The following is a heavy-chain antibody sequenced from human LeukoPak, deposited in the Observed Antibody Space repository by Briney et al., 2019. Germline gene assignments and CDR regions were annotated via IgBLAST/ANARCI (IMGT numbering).Heavy chain of an antibody. CDR3: LTEDTPTVFDY. Sequence: GGSLRLSCAASGFTFSTYGLHWVRQAPGKGLEWVALISYNGGVRFYADSVKGRFTISRDNSKNTVYLQMNSLRTGDTAVYYCLTEDTPTVFDYWGQGTLVTVSS. V-gene: IGHV3-30*03. CDR1: GFTFSTYG. J-gene: IGHJ4*02. CDR2: ISYNGGVR. D-gene: IGHD5-18*01.